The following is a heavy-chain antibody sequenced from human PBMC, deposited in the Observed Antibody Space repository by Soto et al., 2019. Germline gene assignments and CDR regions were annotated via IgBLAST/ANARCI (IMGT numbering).Heavy chain of an antibody. CDR2: ISNRGSSA. J-gene: IGHJ4*02. D-gene: IGHD2-21*01. CDR3: AKAFCDAATRFPCES. V-gene: IGHV3-23*04. Sequence: EVHLVQSGGGLVQPGESLSLSCVASGFTFNDYAMHWVRQTPGKGLEWVAAISNRGSSAYYADSVKARFTISRDKSTKTLSLHMPALRVEDTAVYFCAKAFCDAATRFPCESGGQGTPVAVSP. CDR1: GFTFNDYA.